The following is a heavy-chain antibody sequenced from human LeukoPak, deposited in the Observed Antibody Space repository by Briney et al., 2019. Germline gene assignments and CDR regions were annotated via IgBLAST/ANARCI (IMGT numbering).Heavy chain of an antibody. J-gene: IGHJ5*01. Sequence: GGSLRLSCAASGFTFSSYAMSWVRQAPGKGLEWVSSMSGRFDSTYYADSVRGRFTISRDNSKNTLYLQMNSLRAEDTALYYCARDPYGDYVSWFDSWGQGTLVTVSS. CDR1: GFTFSSYA. V-gene: IGHV3-23*01. CDR2: MSGRFDST. D-gene: IGHD4-17*01. CDR3: ARDPYGDYVSWFDS.